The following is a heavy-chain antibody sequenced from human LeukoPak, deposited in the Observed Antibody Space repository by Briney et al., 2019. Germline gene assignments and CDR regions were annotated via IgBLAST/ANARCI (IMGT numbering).Heavy chain of an antibody. J-gene: IGHJ3*02. D-gene: IGHD1-26*01. V-gene: IGHV4-59*01. Sequence: KPSETLSLTCTVSGGSISSYYWTWIRQPPGKGLEWIRYIYYSGSSNYNPSLKSRVTISVDTSKNQLSLKLSSVTAADTAVYYCARVGSYLVYYDAFDIWGQGTMVTVSS. CDR2: IYYSGSS. CDR1: GGSISSYY. CDR3: ARVGSYLVYYDAFDI.